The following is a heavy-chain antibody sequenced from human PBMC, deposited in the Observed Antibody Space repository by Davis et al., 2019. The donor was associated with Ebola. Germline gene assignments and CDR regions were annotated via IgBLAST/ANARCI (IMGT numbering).Heavy chain of an antibody. J-gene: IGHJ6*04. CDR1: GTTFRTYS. CDR2: TSSSSSYI. Sequence: GGSLRPSCAVSGTTFRTYSTNWVRQAPGKGLEWVSSTSSSSSYIYYADSVKGRSTSSRDNAKNSLYLQMNSLRAEDTAVYYCARDPQGASLTTDLYYYYGMDVWGKGTTVTVSS. CDR3: ARDPQGASLTTDLYYYYGMDV. D-gene: IGHD4-11*01. V-gene: IGHV3-21*01.